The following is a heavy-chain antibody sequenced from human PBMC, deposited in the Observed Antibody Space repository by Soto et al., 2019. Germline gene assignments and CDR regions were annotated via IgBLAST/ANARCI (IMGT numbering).Heavy chain of an antibody. D-gene: IGHD2-21*01. CDR1: GFTFSSYS. CDR3: ARDVVVIATKDSYFDY. J-gene: IGHJ4*02. Sequence: GGSLRLSCAASGFTFSSYSMNWVRQAPGKGLEWVSSISSSSSYIYYADSVKGRFTISRDNAKNSLYLQMNSLRAEDTAVYYCARDVVVIATKDSYFDYWGQGTLVTVSS. V-gene: IGHV3-21*01. CDR2: ISSSSSYI.